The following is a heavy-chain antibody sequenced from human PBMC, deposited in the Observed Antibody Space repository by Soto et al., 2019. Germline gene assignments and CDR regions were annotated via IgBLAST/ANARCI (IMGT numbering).Heavy chain of an antibody. CDR2: ISGSGGST. V-gene: IGHV3-23*01. CDR1: GFTFSSYA. CDR3: AKDLSDYYYGMDV. J-gene: IGHJ6*02. Sequence: GGSLRLSCAASGFTFSSYAMSWVRQAPGKGLEWVSAISGSGGSTYYADSVKGRFTISGDNSKNTLYLQMNSLRAEDTAVYYCAKDLSDYYYGMDVWGQGTTVTVSS.